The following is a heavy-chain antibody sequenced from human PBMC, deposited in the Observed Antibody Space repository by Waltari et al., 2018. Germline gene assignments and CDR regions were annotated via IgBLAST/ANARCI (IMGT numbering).Heavy chain of an antibody. CDR2: IYYSGST. CDR3: ARDSDGSGNGGFSS. V-gene: IGHV4-39*07. J-gene: IGHJ5*02. CDR1: GGSISSRSYY. Sequence: QLQLQESGPGLVKPSETLSLTCTVSGGSISSRSYYWGWIRQPPGKGLEWIGSIYYSGSTYYNPSLKSRVTISVDTSKNQFSLKLSSVTAADTAVYYCARDSDGSGNGGFSSWGQGTLVTVSS. D-gene: IGHD3-10*01.